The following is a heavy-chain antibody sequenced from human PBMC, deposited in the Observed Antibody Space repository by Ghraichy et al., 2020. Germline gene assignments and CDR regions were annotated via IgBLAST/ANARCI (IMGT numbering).Heavy chain of an antibody. CDR1: GFTFSSYA. CDR3: AKDFRWEYSSSSGFDY. Sequence: GESLNISCAASGFTFSSYAMSWVRQAPGKGLEWVSAISGSGGSTYYADSVKGRFTISRDNSKNTLYLQMNSLRAEDTAVYYCAKDFRWEYSSSSGFDYWGQGTLVTVSS. CDR2: ISGSGGST. J-gene: IGHJ4*02. V-gene: IGHV3-23*01. D-gene: IGHD6-6*01.